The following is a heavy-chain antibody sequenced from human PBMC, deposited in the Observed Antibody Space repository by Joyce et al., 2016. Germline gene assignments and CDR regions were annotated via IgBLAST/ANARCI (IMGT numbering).Heavy chain of an antibody. Sequence: EVQLVESGGGLVQPGGSLRLSCTVSGFTITSKYINWVRQAPGKGLELVSVVYSGGTTYYADSVKGRFSISRDKSKNTIYLQMNSLRPEDTAVYYCAREVGGNSGVAFDIWGQGTLVTVSS. V-gene: IGHV3-66*02. CDR1: GFTITSKY. CDR2: VYSGGTT. CDR3: AREVGGNSGVAFDI. J-gene: IGHJ3*02. D-gene: IGHD5-12*01.